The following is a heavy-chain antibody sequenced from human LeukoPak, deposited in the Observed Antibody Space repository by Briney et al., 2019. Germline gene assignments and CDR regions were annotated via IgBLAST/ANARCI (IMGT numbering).Heavy chain of an antibody. CDR3: VKDLTGTWSFDY. Sequence: GESLRLSCSTSGFTFSNHFMHWVRQAPGKGLEYVSSIGPNGASTLYADSVKGGFTISRDNSKNALYLQLTSLRLEDTALYYCVKDLTGTWSFDYWGQGTLVTVSS. D-gene: IGHD3-9*01. CDR1: GFTFSNHF. J-gene: IGHJ4*02. CDR2: IGPNGAST. V-gene: IGHV3-64D*06.